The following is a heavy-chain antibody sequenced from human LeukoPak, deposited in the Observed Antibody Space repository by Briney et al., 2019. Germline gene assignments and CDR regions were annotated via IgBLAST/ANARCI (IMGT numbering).Heavy chain of an antibody. Sequence: SETLSLTCTVSGGSISSSSYYWGWIRQPPGKGLEWIGSIYHSGSTYYNPSLKSRVTLSVDTSKNQFSLRLSSVTAADTALYYCARVVTIFGVVIATMYFDYWGQGILVTVSS. D-gene: IGHD3-3*01. V-gene: IGHV4-39*07. CDR2: IYHSGST. J-gene: IGHJ4*02. CDR3: ARVVTIFGVVIATMYFDY. CDR1: GGSISSSSYY.